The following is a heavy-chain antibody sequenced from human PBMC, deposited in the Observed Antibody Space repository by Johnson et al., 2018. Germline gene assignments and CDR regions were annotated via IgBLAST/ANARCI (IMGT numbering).Heavy chain of an antibody. CDR1: GFTFSSYA. Sequence: EVQLLESGGGLVQPGGSLRLSCAASGFTFSSYAMSWVRQAPGKGLEWVSGIIGSGGNTYHADSVRGRFTISRDKSKNTLYLQRKHLRADDTAIYYWAKHYGSFYKYYYMDVWGKGTTVTVSS. V-gene: IGHV3-23*01. CDR3: AKHYGSFYKYYYMDV. J-gene: IGHJ6*03. CDR2: IIGSGGNT. D-gene: IGHD3-10*01.